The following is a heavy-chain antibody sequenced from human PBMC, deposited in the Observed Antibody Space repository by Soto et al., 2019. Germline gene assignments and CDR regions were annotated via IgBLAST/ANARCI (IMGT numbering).Heavy chain of an antibody. CDR3: ARGWYYYGSGSYYAYYYYGMDV. CDR1: GGSFSGYY. V-gene: IGHV4-34*01. CDR2: INHSGST. J-gene: IGHJ6*02. D-gene: IGHD3-10*01. Sequence: PSETLSLTCAGYGGSFSGYYWSWIRQPPGKGLEWIGEINHSGSTNYNPSLKSRVTISVDTSKNQFSLKLSSVTAADTAVYYCARGWYYYGSGSYYAYYYYGMDVWGQGTTVTVSS.